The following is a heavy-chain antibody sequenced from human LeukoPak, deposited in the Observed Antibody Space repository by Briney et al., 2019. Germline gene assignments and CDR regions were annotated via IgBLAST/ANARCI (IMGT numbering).Heavy chain of an antibody. D-gene: IGHD1-14*01. J-gene: IGHJ5*02. CDR1: GGSISSGDYY. Sequence: SETLSLTCTVPGGSISSGDYYWDWIRQPPGKDLEWIGNIHYSGKTYYTPSLRGRVTISVDTSKNQFSLKLTFVTAADTAVYYCARHPEARNWFDPWGQGALVTVSS. CDR3: ARHPEARNWFDP. CDR2: IHYSGKT. V-gene: IGHV4-39*01.